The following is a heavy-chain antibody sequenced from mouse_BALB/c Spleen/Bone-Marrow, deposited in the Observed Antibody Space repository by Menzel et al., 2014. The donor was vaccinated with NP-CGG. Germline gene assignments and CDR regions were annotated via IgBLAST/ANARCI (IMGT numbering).Heavy chain of an antibody. V-gene: IGHV4-1*02. D-gene: IGHD1-1*01. CDR3: SRLYYYGNFAY. CDR1: GFDFSRYW. CDR2: INPDSSTI. Sequence: EVKVIESGGGPVQPGGSLKLSCAASGFDFSRYWMSWVRQAPGKGLEWIGEINPDSSTINYTPSLKDKFIISRDNAKNTLYLQMSKVRSEDAALYYCSRLYYYGNFAYWGQGTLVTVSA. J-gene: IGHJ3*01.